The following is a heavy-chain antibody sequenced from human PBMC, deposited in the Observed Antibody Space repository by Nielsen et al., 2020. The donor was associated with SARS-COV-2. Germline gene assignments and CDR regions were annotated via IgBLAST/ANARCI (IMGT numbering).Heavy chain of an antibody. D-gene: IGHD3-10*01. V-gene: IGHV3-21*01. CDR3: ARRVGFGFNREYYFDY. CDR2: TSSSSSYI. J-gene: IGHJ4*02. CDR1: GFTFSSYS. Sequence: GESLKISCAASGFTFSSYSMNWVRQAPGKGLEWVSSTSSSSSYIYYADSVKGRFTISRDNAKNSLYVQMNSLRAEDTAVYYCARRVGFGFNREYYFDYWGQGTLVTVSS.